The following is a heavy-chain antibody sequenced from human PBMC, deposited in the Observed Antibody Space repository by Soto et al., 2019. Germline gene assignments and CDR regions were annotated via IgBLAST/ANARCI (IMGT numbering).Heavy chain of an antibody. D-gene: IGHD6-25*01. CDR1: GYTFGSYA. Sequence: QVQLVQSGAEVKKPGASVKVSCKATGYTFGSYAMIWVRQAPGQGLEWMGYISAYNGKTNYAQKLQGRVTMATDTSTSTAYVELTSLRSDDTAVYYCVREIWSSSGPQNFFDYWGQGTLVTVSS. J-gene: IGHJ4*02. CDR3: VREIWSSSGPQNFFDY. CDR2: ISAYNGKT. V-gene: IGHV1-18*01.